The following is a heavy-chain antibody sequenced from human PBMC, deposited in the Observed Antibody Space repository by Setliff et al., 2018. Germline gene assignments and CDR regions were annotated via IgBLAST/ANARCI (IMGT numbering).Heavy chain of an antibody. CDR1: GGSISPYF. Sequence: PSETLSLTCTVSGGSISPYFWSWIRQPPGKGLEWIGYIYHNGNTNFNPSLKTRVTMSVDPSKNQFALNLRPVTAADTAVYYCVRDRTAYSYGLDVWAQGTTVTVSS. J-gene: IGHJ6*02. CDR3: VRDRTAYSYGLDV. CDR2: IYHNGNT. V-gene: IGHV4-59*01. D-gene: IGHD5-18*01.